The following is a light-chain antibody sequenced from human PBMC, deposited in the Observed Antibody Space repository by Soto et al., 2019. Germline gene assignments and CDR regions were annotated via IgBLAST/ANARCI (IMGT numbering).Light chain of an antibody. Sequence: DIQMTPSPSTLSGSVVDRVTIICRASQSISSWLAWYQQKAGKAPKLLISKASNLDSGVPSRFSGSGSGTEFTLTISSLQPDDFATYYCQHYNSYSEAFGQGTKVDIK. CDR1: QSISSW. V-gene: IGKV1-5*03. CDR2: KAS. J-gene: IGKJ1*01. CDR3: QHYNSYSEA.